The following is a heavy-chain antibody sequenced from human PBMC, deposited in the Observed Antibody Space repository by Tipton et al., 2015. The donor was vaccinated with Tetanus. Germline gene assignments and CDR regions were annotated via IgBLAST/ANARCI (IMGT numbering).Heavy chain of an antibody. CDR1: GYTFTSYY. V-gene: IGHV1-46*01. J-gene: IGHJ6*02. CDR3: TSDITMVREWGPGGPFYYYYGMDV. D-gene: IGHD3-10*01. Sequence: QSGAEVKKPGASVKVSCKASGYTFTSYYMHWVRQAPGQGLEWMGIINPSGGSTSYAQKFQGRVTMTRDTSTSTVYMELSSLRSEDTAVYYCTSDITMVREWGPGGPFYYYYGMDVWGQGTTVTVSS. CDR2: INPSGGST.